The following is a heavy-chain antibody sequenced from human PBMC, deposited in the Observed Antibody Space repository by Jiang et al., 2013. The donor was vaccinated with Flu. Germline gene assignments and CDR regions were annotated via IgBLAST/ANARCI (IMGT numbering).Heavy chain of an antibody. J-gene: IGHJ4*02. V-gene: IGHV3-21*01. D-gene: IGHD6-13*01. CDR1: GFTFSSYS. Sequence: VQLVESGGGLVKPGGSLRLSCAASGFTFSSYSMNWVRQAPGKGLEWVSSISSSSSYIYYADSVKGRFTISRDNAKNSLYLQMNSLRAEDTAVYYCARDSDESWGFLQQRSGPFDYWGQGTLVTVSS. CDR3: ARDSDESWGFLQQRSGPFDY. CDR2: ISSSSSYI.